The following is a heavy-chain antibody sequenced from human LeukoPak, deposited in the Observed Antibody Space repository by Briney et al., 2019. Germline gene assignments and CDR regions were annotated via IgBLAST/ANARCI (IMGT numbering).Heavy chain of an antibody. CDR3: AKGGAATMREGYNYYSSYMEV. CDR1: GINFTSHA. V-gene: IGHV3-23*01. Sequence: GGSLRLSCAASGINFTSHAMSWVRQAPGKGLEWVSLISGSGGHTFYGDSGKGRFTISRDNSKDTFYLQMNSLRAEDTAVYYCAKGGAATMREGYNYYSSYMEVWGRGTTVTVSS. D-gene: IGHD5-24*01. J-gene: IGHJ6*03. CDR2: ISGSGGHT.